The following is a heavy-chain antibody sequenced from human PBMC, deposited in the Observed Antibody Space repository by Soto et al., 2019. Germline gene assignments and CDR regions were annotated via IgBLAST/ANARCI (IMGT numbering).Heavy chain of an antibody. J-gene: IGHJ4*02. Sequence: QLQLQESGSGLVKPSQTLSLTCAVSGGSISSGGYSCNWIRQPPGKGLEWIGYIYHSGSTYYNPSLKSRVXXXVXGSKNQFSLKLSSVTAADTAVYYCARGVTTVTTFDYWGQGTLVTVSS. D-gene: IGHD4-17*01. CDR1: GGSISSGGYS. CDR2: IYHSGST. CDR3: ARGVTTVTTFDY. V-gene: IGHV4-30-2*01.